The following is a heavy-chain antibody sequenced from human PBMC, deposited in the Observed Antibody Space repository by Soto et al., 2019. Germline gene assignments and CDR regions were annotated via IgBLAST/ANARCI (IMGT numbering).Heavy chain of an antibody. CDR1: GGTFVRHV. Sequence: QVQLVQSGAEVKKPESSVKVSCKTSGGTFVRHVISWVRQAPGQGPEWMGKINPLSRIPNYAQKFQDRVTFTADTASSTAYMELSSLRSDDTAVYYCAAPACAATWCSPSHNLDHWGQGTLVTVSS. V-gene: IGHV1-69*09. D-gene: IGHD2-2*01. J-gene: IGHJ4*02. CDR2: INPLSRIP. CDR3: AAPACAATWCSPSHNLDH.